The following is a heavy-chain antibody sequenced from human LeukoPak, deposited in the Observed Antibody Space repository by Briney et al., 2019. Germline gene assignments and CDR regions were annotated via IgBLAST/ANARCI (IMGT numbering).Heavy chain of an antibody. D-gene: IGHD3-10*01. CDR2: ISGIGGST. CDR3: AKGGVLLWFGESPDAFDI. Sequence: GGSLRLSCAASGFTFSSSAMSWVRQAPGKGLEWVSTISGIGGSTHYADSVKGWFTISRDNSKNTLFLQMNSLRAEDTAVYYCAKGGVLLWFGESPDAFDIWGQGTMVTVSS. CDR1: GFTFSSSA. J-gene: IGHJ3*02. V-gene: IGHV3-23*01.